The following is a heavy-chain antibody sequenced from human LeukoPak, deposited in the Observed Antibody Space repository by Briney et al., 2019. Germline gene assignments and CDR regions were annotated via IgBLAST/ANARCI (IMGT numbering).Heavy chain of an antibody. Sequence: PSEGLSLTCSVSRGSISSGSYYWGWIRQPPGRGLEWIGSIYYSGTTYYNPPLKSRATIPVNTSKNQFSRKLSSVNAADTPAYYCARDPRDSTPFDFWGEGALVTVSS. CDR3: ARDPRDSTPFDF. CDR1: RGSISSGSYY. D-gene: IGHD2-21*01. J-gene: IGHJ4*02. CDR2: IYYSGTT. V-gene: IGHV4-39*07.